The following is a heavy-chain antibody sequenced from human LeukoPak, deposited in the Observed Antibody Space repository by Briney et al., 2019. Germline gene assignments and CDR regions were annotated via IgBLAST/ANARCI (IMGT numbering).Heavy chain of an antibody. V-gene: IGHV3-23*01. CDR2: ISGSVGVT. Sequence: GGSLKLSCAAPGFTFSNYAMNWVRQPPGKGLEWVSRISGSVGVTFYADSVKGRFTISRDNSKNTLYMQMNSLRAEDTAVYYCAKVTSESDAFDIWGQGTMVTVSS. J-gene: IGHJ3*02. CDR3: AKVTSESDAFDI. CDR1: GFTFSNYA.